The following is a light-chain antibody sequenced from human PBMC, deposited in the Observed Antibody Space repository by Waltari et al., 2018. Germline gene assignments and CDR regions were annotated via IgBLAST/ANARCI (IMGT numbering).Light chain of an antibody. V-gene: IGLV1-44*01. J-gene: IGLJ2*01. Sequence: QSVLTQPPSASGTPGQRVTISCSGSYSNIGSNIVTWYQQLPGTAPKRLIYSNDYRPSGVPEGFSGSKSGTSASLAISGRQSEDEADYYCATWDDRLTGVVFGGGTRVTVL. CDR3: ATWDDRLTGVV. CDR1: YSNIGSNI. CDR2: SND.